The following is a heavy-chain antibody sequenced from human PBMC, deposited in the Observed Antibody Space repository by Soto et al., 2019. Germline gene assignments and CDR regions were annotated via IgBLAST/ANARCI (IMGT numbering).Heavy chain of an antibody. CDR2: ISGSGGST. CDR3: AKVVEKQLAWVYYYYGMDV. J-gene: IGHJ6*02. V-gene: IGHV3-23*01. D-gene: IGHD6-6*01. Sequence: EVQLLESGGGLVQPGGSLRLSCAASGFTFSSYAMSWVRQAPGKGLEWVSAISGSGGSTYYADSVKGRFTISRDNSKNTLYLQMNSLRAEDTAVYYCAKVVEKQLAWVYYYYGMDVWGQGTTVTVSS. CDR1: GFTFSSYA.